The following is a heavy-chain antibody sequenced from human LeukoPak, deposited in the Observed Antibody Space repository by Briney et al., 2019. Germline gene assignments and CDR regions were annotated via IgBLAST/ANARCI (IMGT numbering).Heavy chain of an antibody. CDR2: IHRDDKT. Sequence: GGSLRLSCAASGFTVSSSFIYWVRRAPGKGLEWVSFIHRDDKTYYADSVKGRFTMSRDSYKNTLYLQMNSLGADDTAVYYCAREVISTPSYFDYWGQGILVTVSS. V-gene: IGHV3-53*01. CDR3: AREVISTPSYFDY. D-gene: IGHD2-2*01. CDR1: GFTVSSSF. J-gene: IGHJ4*02.